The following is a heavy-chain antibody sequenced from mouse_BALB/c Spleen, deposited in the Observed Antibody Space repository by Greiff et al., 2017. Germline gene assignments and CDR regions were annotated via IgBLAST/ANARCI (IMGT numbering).Heavy chain of an antibody. CDR3: ASIYYYGSSSLSFDV. V-gene: IGHV5-6-5*01. CDR2: ISSGGST. Sequence: EVQGVESGGGLVKPGGSLKLSCAASGFTFSSYAMSWVRQTPEKRLEWVASISSGGSTYYPDSVKGRFTISRDNARNILYLQMSSLRSEDTAMYYCASIYYYGSSSLSFDVWGAGTTVTVSS. D-gene: IGHD1-1*01. J-gene: IGHJ1*01. CDR1: GFTFSSYA.